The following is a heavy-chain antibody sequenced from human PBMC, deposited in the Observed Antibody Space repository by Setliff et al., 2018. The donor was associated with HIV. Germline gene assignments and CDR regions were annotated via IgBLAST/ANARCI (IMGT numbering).Heavy chain of an antibody. V-gene: IGHV4-59*02. J-gene: IGHJ4*02. Sequence: SETLSLTCAVSGGSVSSHYWNWIRQPPGKGLEWIGCVYSSGSTKYNPSLMSRVTISLDTSKNQFSLKVGSVTAADTAIYYCARRRYDSDGYYFDSWGQGSLVTVSS. CDR2: VYSSGST. D-gene: IGHD3-22*01. CDR1: GGSVSSHY. CDR3: ARRRYDSDGYYFDS.